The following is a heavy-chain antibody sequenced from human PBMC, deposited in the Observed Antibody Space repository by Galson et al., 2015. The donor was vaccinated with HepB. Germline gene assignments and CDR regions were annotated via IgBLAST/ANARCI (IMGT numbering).Heavy chain of an antibody. CDR1: GYTFTNYA. D-gene: IGHD3-10*02. J-gene: IGHJ5*02. V-gene: IGHV1-3*01. CDR3: VRNRADITTPMFFDP. Sequence: SVKVSCKASGYTFTNYAIHWVRQAPAQSLEWMGWISAGNGHIRYSQKFQGRLTFTTDTSATTAYMELSSLKSEDTAVYFCVRNRADITTPMFFDPWGQGTPVTVSS. CDR2: ISAGNGHI.